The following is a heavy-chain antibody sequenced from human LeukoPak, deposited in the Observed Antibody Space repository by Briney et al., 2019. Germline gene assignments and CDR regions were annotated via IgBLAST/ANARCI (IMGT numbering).Heavy chain of an antibody. V-gene: IGHV1-69*06. D-gene: IGHD3-22*01. CDR2: IIPIFATA. J-gene: IGHJ4*02. Sequence: SVKVSCKTSGDTFSNYGINWVRQAPGQGLEWMGAIIPIFATANYAQKFQGRVTITADKSTTTAYMELSSLRSGDTAVYYCARSGSYYDTSGYFTNYFDYWGQGTLVTVSS. CDR3: ARSGSYYDTSGYFTNYFDY. CDR1: GDTFSNYG.